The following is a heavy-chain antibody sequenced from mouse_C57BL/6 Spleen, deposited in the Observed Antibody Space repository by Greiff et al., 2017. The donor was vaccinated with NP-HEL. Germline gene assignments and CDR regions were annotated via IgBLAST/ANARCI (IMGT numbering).Heavy chain of an antibody. V-gene: IGHV5-12*01. CDR1: GFTFSDYY. D-gene: IGHD6-5*01. CDR3: AGHLSWYFDG. J-gene: IGHJ1*03. CDR2: ISNGGGST. Sequence: EVKLVESGGGLVQPGGSLKLSCAASGFTFSDYYMYWVRQTPEKRLEWVAYISNGGGSTYYPDTVKGRFTISRDNAKNTRYLQMGRLKSEDTAMYYCAGHLSWYFDGWGTGTTVTVSS.